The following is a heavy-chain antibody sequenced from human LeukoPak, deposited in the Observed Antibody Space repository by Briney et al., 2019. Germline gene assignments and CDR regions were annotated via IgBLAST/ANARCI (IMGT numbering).Heavy chain of an antibody. CDR3: ARVGYYDFWSGYSSNNWFDP. Sequence: SSETLSLTCTVSGGSIRSSYYYWGWIRQPPGKGLEWIGSIYDSGSTYYNPSLKSRVTISVDTSKNQFSLKLSSVTAADTAVYYCARVGYYDFWSGYSSNNWFDPWGQGTLVTVSS. CDR1: GGSIRSSYYY. V-gene: IGHV4-39*07. D-gene: IGHD3-3*01. J-gene: IGHJ5*02. CDR2: IYDSGST.